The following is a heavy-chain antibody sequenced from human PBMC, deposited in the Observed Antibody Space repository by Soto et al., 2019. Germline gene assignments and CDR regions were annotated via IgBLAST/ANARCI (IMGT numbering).Heavy chain of an antibody. CDR1: SGSISSSNW. V-gene: IGHV4-4*02. D-gene: IGHD3-10*01. J-gene: IGHJ6*03. Sequence: SETLSLTCSVSSGSISSSNWCSCFRQPPGKGLEWIGEIYHSGSTNYNPSLKSRVTISVDKSKNQFSLKLSSVTAADTAVYYCARAYYGSGSYFQPKYYYYYMDVWGKGTTVTVSS. CDR3: ARAYYGSGSYFQPKYYYYYMDV. CDR2: IYHSGST.